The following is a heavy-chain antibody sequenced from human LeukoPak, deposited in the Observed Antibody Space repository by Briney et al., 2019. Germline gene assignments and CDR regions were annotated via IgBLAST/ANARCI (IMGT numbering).Heavy chain of an antibody. CDR1: GGTFSSYA. Sequence: ASVKVSCKASGGTFSSYAISWVRQAPGQGLGWMGWISAYNGNTNYAQKLQGRVTMTTDTSTSTAYMELRSLRSDDTAVYYCARDFVPSSSMPLGYWGQGTLVTVSS. D-gene: IGHD6-13*01. CDR2: ISAYNGNT. J-gene: IGHJ4*02. V-gene: IGHV1-18*01. CDR3: ARDFVPSSSMPLGY.